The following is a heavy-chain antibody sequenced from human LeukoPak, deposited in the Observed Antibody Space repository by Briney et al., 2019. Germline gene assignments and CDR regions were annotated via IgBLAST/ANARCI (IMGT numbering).Heavy chain of an antibody. CDR2: IYYSGST. Sequence: SETLSLTCTVSGGSISSGGYYWSWVRQHPGKGLEWIGYIYYSGSTYYNPSLKSRVTISVDTSKNQFSLKLSSVTAADTAVYYCARDPLHYGDYPGGPWGQGTLVTVSS. J-gene: IGHJ5*02. CDR1: GGSISSGGYY. CDR3: ARDPLHYGDYPGGP. V-gene: IGHV4-31*03. D-gene: IGHD4-17*01.